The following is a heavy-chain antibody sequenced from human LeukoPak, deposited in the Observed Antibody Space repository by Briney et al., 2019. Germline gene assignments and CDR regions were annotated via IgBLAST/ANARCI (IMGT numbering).Heavy chain of an antibody. J-gene: IGHJ3*02. Sequence: SVKVSCKASGDTFSNYAISWVRQAPGQGLEWMGGIIPIFGTAKYAQKFQGRVTITADTSTSTAYMELSSLRSEDTAVYYCARAKPNYGSGSGAFDIWGQGTMVTVSS. CDR1: GDTFSNYA. CDR3: ARAKPNYGSGSGAFDI. V-gene: IGHV1-69*06. D-gene: IGHD3-10*01. CDR2: IIPIFGTA.